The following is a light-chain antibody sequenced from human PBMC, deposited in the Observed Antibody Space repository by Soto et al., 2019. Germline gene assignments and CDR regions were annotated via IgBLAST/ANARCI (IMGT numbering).Light chain of an antibody. CDR1: TSNVGGYNY. Sequence: QSALTQPPSGSGSPGQSVTISCTGTTSNVGGYNYVSWNQHHPGKAPKLMIYEVSKRPSGVPDRFSGSKSGNTASLIVSGLQADDEADYYCSSYGGSNNFVFGGGTKLTVL. J-gene: IGLJ2*01. V-gene: IGLV2-8*01. CDR2: EVS. CDR3: SSYGGSNNFV.